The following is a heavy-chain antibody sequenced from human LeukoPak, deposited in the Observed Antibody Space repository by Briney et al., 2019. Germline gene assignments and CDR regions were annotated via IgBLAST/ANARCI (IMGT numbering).Heavy chain of an antibody. CDR3: ARDLKLLAGNWFDP. CDR2: IIPIFGTA. Sequence: SVKVSCKASGGTFSSYAISWVRQAPGQGLEWMGGIIPIFGTANYAQKFQGRVTITADESTSTAYMELSSLRSEDTAVYYCARDLKLLAGNWFDPWGQGTLVTVSS. D-gene: IGHD1-26*01. J-gene: IGHJ5*02. V-gene: IGHV1-69*13. CDR1: GGTFSSYA.